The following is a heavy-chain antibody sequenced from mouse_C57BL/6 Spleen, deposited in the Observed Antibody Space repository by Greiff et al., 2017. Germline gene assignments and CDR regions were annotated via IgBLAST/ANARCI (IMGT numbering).Heavy chain of an antibody. Sequence: EVQLQQSGPVLVKPGASVKMSCKASGYTFTDYYMNWVKQSHGKSLEWIGVINPYNGGTSYNQKFKGKATLTVDKSSSTAYMELNSLTSEDSAVYYCARRWEGAMDYWGQGTSVTVSS. CDR3: ARRWEGAMDY. J-gene: IGHJ4*01. CDR1: GYTFTDYY. V-gene: IGHV1-19*01. CDR2: INPYNGGT. D-gene: IGHD2-3*01.